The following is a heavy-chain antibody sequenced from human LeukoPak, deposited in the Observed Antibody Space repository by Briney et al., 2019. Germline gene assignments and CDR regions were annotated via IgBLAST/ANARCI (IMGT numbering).Heavy chain of an antibody. CDR1: GGSISDHY. CDR3: ARLTEDYDILTGYYKHAFDI. D-gene: IGHD3-9*01. CDR2: IYYSGST. J-gene: IGHJ3*02. Sequence: SETLSLTCAVSGGSISDHYWSWIRQPPGKGMEWVGSIYYSGSTNYNPSLKSRVTISVDTSKIQFSLKLSSVTAADTAVYYCARLTEDYDILTGYYKHAFDIWGQGTMVTVSS. V-gene: IGHV4-59*08.